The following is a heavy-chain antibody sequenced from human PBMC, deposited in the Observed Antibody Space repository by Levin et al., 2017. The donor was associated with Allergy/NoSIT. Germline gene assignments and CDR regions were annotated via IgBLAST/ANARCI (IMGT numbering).Heavy chain of an antibody. D-gene: IGHD3-10*01. CDR3: AKEGRMHLWSY. J-gene: IGHJ4*02. V-gene: IGHV3-23*01. Sequence: GGSLRLSCAASGSTFDTYAMTWVRQTPGKGLEWVSSISGSDASTYYADSVKGRFTISRDNSKNTLFLQMNSLRVDDTALYYCAKEGRMHLWSYWGQGTLVTVSS. CDR1: GSTFDTYA. CDR2: ISGSDAST.